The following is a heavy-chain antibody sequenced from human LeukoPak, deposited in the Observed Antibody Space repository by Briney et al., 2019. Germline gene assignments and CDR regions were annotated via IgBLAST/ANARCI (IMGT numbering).Heavy chain of an antibody. CDR3: ARDADYNSGDY. J-gene: IGHJ4*02. Sequence: GASVKVSCKASGGTFSSYAISWVRQAPGQGLEWMGWISAYNGNTNYAQKLQGRVTMTTDTSTSTAYMELRSLRSDDTAVYYCARDADYNSGDYWGQGTLVTVSS. V-gene: IGHV1-18*01. CDR2: ISAYNGNT. D-gene: IGHD1-1*01. CDR1: GGTFSSYA.